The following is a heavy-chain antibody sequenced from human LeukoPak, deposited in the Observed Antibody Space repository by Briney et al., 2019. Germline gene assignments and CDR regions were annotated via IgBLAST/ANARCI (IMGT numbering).Heavy chain of an antibody. Sequence: PGGSLRLSCAASGFTFSSYAMHWVRQAPGKGLEWVAVISYDGSNKYYADSVKGRFTTSRDNSKNTLYLQMNSLRAEDTAVYYCARDDWNDDYYYYYYMDVWGKGTTVTVSS. V-gene: IGHV3-30*04. D-gene: IGHD1-1*01. CDR3: ARDDWNDDYYYYYYMDV. CDR1: GFTFSSYA. CDR2: ISYDGSNK. J-gene: IGHJ6*03.